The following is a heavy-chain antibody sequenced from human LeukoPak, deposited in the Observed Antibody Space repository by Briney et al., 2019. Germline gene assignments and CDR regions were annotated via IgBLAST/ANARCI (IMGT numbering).Heavy chain of an antibody. V-gene: IGHV1-2*02. D-gene: IGHD7-27*01. CDR2: INPNSGGT. J-gene: IGHJ6*03. CDR1: GYTFTGYY. Sequence: ASVKVSCKASGYTFTGYYMHWVRQAPGQGLEWMGWINPNSGGTNYAQKFQGRVTMTRDTSISTAYIELSRLRSDDTAVYYCARNWGTAISYYYYMDVWGKGTTVTVSS. CDR3: ARNWGTAISYYYYMDV.